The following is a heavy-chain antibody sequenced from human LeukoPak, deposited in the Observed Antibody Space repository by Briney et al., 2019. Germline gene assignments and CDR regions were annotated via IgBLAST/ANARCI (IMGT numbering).Heavy chain of an antibody. CDR1: GGSFSGYY. CDR2: INHSGST. D-gene: IGHD3-10*01. Sequence: KPSETLSLTCAVYGGSFSGYYWSRIRQPPGKGLEWIGEINHSGSTNYNPPLKSRVTISIDTSKNQFSLKLSSVTAADTAVYYCARRPVYYGSGSYYNVVWFDPWGQGTLVTVSS. V-gene: IGHV4-34*01. J-gene: IGHJ5*02. CDR3: ARRPVYYGSGSYYNVVWFDP.